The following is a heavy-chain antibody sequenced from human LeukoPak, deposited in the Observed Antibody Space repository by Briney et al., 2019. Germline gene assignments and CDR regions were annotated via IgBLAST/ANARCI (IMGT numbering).Heavy chain of an antibody. CDR2: INHSGST. CDR1: GGSFSGYY. V-gene: IGHV4-34*01. Sequence: SETLSLTCAVYGGSFSGYYWSWIRQPPGKGLEWIGEINHSGSTNYNPSLKSRVTISVDTSKNQFSLKLSSVTAADTAVYYCARFQYCSGGSCYSDAFDIWGQGTMVPVSS. D-gene: IGHD2-15*01. CDR3: ARFQYCSGGSCYSDAFDI. J-gene: IGHJ3*02.